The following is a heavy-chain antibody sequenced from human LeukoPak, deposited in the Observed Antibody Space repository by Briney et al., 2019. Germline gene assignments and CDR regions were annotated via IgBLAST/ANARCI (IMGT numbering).Heavy chain of an antibody. V-gene: IGHV3-30*02. D-gene: IGHD3-3*01. CDR3: AMAYYDFWSGSPNYYYYYYMDV. CDR2: IWYDGSKE. J-gene: IGHJ6*03. CDR1: GFRFSDFG. Sequence: GGSLRLSCAASGFRFSDFGMHWVRQAPGKGLEWVAMIWYDGSKEYYMESVKGRFTISRDNSKNTLYLQMNSLRAEDTAVYYCAMAYYDFWSGSPNYYYYYYMDVWGKGTTVTVYS.